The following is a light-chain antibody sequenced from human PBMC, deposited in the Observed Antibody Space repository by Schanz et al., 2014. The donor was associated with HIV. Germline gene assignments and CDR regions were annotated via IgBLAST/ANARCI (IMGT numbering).Light chain of an antibody. CDR2: EVT. Sequence: QSVLTQPASISGSPGQSITISCTGTSSDVGTYNLVSWYQQHPGKAPQLMIYEVTKRPSGVSDRFSGSKSDNTASLTISGLQAEDEADYYCSSYTSSSTFYVFGTGTKLTVL. CDR1: SSDVGTYNL. CDR3: SSYTSSSTFYV. J-gene: IGLJ1*01. V-gene: IGLV2-14*02.